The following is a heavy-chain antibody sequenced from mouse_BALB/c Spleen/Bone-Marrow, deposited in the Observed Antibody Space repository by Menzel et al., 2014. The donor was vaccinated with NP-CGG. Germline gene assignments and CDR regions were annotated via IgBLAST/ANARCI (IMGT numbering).Heavy chain of an antibody. V-gene: IGHV5-9-2*01. CDR2: ISGGSYT. CDR3: ARYAYYDQTEVSFVY. D-gene: IGHD2-4*01. CDR1: GFTFSNYG. Sequence: EVMLVESGGGLVKSGGSLRLSCAASGFTFSNYGMSWVRRTPEKRLVWVATISGGSYTFYSDSVKGRFTISRDNAKNNLYLQLSSLRSEDTALYYCARYAYYDQTEVSFVYWGQGTLVTVSA. J-gene: IGHJ3*01.